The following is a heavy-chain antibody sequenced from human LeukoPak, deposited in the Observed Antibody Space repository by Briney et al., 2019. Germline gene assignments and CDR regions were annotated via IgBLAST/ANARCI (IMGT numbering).Heavy chain of an antibody. CDR3: ARGANRLDY. J-gene: IGHJ4*02. V-gene: IGHV4-59*01. CDR1: GGSISGYY. Sequence: SGTLSLTCTVSGGSISGYYWNWIRQSPGRGLEWIGYIYYIGSTNYNPSLKSRVTMSVDTSKSQFSLKLTSVTAADTALYYCARGANRLDYWGQGTLVTVSS. CDR2: IYYIGST. D-gene: IGHD1-14*01.